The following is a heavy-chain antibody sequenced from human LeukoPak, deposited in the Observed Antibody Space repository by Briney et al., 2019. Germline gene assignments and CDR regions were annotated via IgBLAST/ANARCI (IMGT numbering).Heavy chain of an antibody. CDR3: ARGKVEMATIDYFDY. CDR1: GGTFSSYA. V-gene: IGHV1-69*04. Sequence: SVKVSCKASGGTFSSYAISWVRQAPGQGLEWMGRIIPILGIANYAQKFQGRVTITADKSTSTAYMELSSLRSEDTAVYYCARGKVEMATIDYFDYWGQGTLVTVPS. D-gene: IGHD5-12*01. J-gene: IGHJ4*02. CDR2: IIPILGIA.